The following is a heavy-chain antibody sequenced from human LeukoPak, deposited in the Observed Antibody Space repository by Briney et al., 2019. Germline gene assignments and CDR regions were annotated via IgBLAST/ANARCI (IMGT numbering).Heavy chain of an antibody. CDR1: GGSISRYY. Sequence: SETLSLTCSVSGGSISRYYWSWIRQPPGKGLEWIGCIYYSGSTKYNPSLKSRVTISADTSKNQFFLKLSSVTAADTAVYYCARGFKEDDFWSGYPFYNWFDPWGRGTLVTASS. CDR3: ARGFKEDDFWSGYPFYNWFDP. CDR2: IYYSGST. D-gene: IGHD3-3*01. V-gene: IGHV4-59*01. J-gene: IGHJ5*02.